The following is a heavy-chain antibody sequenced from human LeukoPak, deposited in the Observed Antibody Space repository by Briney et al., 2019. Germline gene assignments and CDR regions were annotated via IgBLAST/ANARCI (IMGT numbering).Heavy chain of an antibody. Sequence: PGGSLRLSCAASGFTFSIYVMSWVRQAPGKGLEWVSSINDGGRSTYYADSVKGRFTISRDNSRNTLYLQMNSLRAEDTAVYYCAKDFVPQRSGSYSYWGQGTLVTVSS. J-gene: IGHJ4*02. CDR1: GFTFSIYV. CDR2: INDGGRST. D-gene: IGHD1-26*01. CDR3: AKDFVPQRSGSYSY. V-gene: IGHV3-23*01.